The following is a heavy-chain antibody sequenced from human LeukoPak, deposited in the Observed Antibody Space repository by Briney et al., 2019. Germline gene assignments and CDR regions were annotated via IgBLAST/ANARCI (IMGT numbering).Heavy chain of an antibody. J-gene: IGHJ4*02. V-gene: IGHV5-51*01. CDR3: ARVYSSGWYVFDY. Sequence: GGSLKISCKGSGNSFTSYWIGWVRQMPGKGLEWMGIIYPGDSDTRFSPSFQGQVTISADKSISTAYLQWSSLKASDTAMYYCARVYSSGWYVFDYWGQGTLVTVSS. CDR1: GNSFTSYW. D-gene: IGHD6-19*01. CDR2: IYPGDSDT.